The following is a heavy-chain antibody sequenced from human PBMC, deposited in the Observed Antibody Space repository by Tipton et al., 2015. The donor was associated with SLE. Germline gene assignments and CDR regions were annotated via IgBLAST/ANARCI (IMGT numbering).Heavy chain of an antibody. CDR1: GGSFSGYY. J-gene: IGHJ4*02. CDR3: AKCPIAAAARYFDY. D-gene: IGHD6-13*01. Sequence: TLSLTCAVYGGSFSGYYWSWIRQPPGKGLEWIGEINHSGSTNYNPSLKSRVAISVDTSKNQFSLKLSSVTAADTAVYYCAKCPIAAAARYFDYWGQGTLVTVSS. CDR2: INHSGST. V-gene: IGHV4-34*01.